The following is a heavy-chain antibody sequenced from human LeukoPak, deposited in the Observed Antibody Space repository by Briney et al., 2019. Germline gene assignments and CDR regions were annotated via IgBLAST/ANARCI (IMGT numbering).Heavy chain of an antibody. CDR2: ITSSSSSM. CDR1: GVTFSNAW. J-gene: IGHJ4*02. V-gene: IGHV3-21*01. Sequence: PGGSLRLSCAASGVTFSNAWMNWVRQAPGKGLEWVSSITSSSSSMYSADSVKGRLTISRDNAKNSLYLQMNSLRAEDTAVYYCARDLAWGGYWGQGTLVTVSS. CDR3: ARDLAWGGY. D-gene: IGHD7-27*01.